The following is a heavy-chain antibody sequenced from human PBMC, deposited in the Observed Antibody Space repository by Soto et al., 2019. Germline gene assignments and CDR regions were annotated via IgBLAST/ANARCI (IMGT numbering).Heavy chain of an antibody. CDR2: IYHSGST. CDR1: GGSISSSSYY. D-gene: IGHD7-27*01. CDR3: ARRWGRTFDY. J-gene: IGHJ4*02. Sequence: SETLSLTCTVSGGSISSSSYYWGWIRQPPGKGLEWIGSIYHSGSTYYNPSLKSRVTILVDRSKNQFSLNLSSVTAADTAVYYCARRWGRTFDYWGQGTLVTVSS. V-gene: IGHV4-39*07.